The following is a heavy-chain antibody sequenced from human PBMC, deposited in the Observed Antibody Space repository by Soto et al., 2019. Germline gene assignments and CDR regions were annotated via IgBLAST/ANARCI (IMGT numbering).Heavy chain of an antibody. D-gene: IGHD3-16*01. CDR2: IYSNGNT. CDR3: ARVTTEITPAMDV. V-gene: IGHV4-59*12. J-gene: IGHJ6*03. CDR1: GGSISSYA. Sequence: SETLSLTCTVSGGSISSYAWSWIRQPPGKGLEWIAYIYSNGNTNYNPSLKSRVTISVDTSKNHFSLKLSSVTAADTAVYYCARVTTEITPAMDVWGKGTTVTVSS.